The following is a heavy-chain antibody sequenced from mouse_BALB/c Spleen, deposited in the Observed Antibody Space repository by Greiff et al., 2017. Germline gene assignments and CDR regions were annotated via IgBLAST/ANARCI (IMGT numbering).Heavy chain of an antibody. CDR1: GFTFSDYY. CDR3: AKDGDYESSYGGYAMDY. V-gene: IGHV5-4*02. D-gene: IGHD1-1*01. CDR2: ISDGGSYN. J-gene: IGHJ4*01. Sequence: EVQLVESGGGLVKPGGSLKLSCAASGFTFSDYYMYWVRQTPEKRLEWVATISDGGSYNYYPDSVTGRFTISRDNAKNNLYLQMSSLKTEDTAMYYWAKDGDYESSYGGYAMDYWGQGTSGTVSS.